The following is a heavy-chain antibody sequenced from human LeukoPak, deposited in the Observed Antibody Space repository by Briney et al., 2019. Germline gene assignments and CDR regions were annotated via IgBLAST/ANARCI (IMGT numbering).Heavy chain of an antibody. V-gene: IGHV3-7*01. CDR3: AGGSGYLITS. J-gene: IGHJ5*02. Sequence: PGGSLRLSCAASGFTFSSYEMNWVRQAPGKGLEWLAIIKQDGSEKHYKGSVEGRFTISRDNAKNSLHLQMNSLRAEDTAVYYCAGGSGYLITSWGQGTLVTVSS. CDR1: GFTFSSYE. CDR2: IKQDGSEK. D-gene: IGHD3-9*01.